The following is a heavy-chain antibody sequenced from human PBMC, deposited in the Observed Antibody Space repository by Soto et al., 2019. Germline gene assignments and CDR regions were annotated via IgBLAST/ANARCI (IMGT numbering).Heavy chain of an antibody. D-gene: IGHD2-15*01. J-gene: IGHJ5*02. CDR3: ARIRRRYCSGGSCYRGWFDP. CDR2: IYHSGST. Sequence: QVQLQESGPGLVKPSGTLSLTCAVSSGSISSSNWWSWVRQPPGKGLEWIGEIYHSGSTNYNPSLKSRVTISVDKSKNQFSLKLSSVTAADTAVYYCARIRRRYCSGGSCYRGWFDPWGQGTLVTVSS. CDR1: SGSISSSNW. V-gene: IGHV4-4*02.